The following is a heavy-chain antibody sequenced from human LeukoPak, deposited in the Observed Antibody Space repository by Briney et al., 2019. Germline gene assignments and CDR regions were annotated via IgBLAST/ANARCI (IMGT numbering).Heavy chain of an antibody. CDR3: ARDAGDYGYDY. V-gene: IGHV1-18*01. CDR1: GGTFSSYA. J-gene: IGHJ4*02. Sequence: GASVKVSCKASGGTFSSYAISWVRQAPGQGLEWMGWISAYNGNTNYAQNLQGRVTMTTDTSTSTAYMELRSLRSDDTAMYFCARDAGDYGYDYWGQGTLVIVSS. CDR2: ISAYNGNT. D-gene: IGHD4-17*01.